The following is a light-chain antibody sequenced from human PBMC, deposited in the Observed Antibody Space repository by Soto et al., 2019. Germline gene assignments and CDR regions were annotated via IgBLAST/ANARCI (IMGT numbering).Light chain of an antibody. CDR1: SSDVGGYNY. Sequence: QSALTQPASVSGSPGQSITISCTGTSSDVGGYNYVSWYQQHPGKAPKLMIYDVSNRPSGVSNRFSGSKSGNTASLTISGLQAEDEADDYCSSYTSSSTLVFGGGTNVTVL. CDR2: DVS. CDR3: SSYTSSSTLV. V-gene: IGLV2-14*01. J-gene: IGLJ2*01.